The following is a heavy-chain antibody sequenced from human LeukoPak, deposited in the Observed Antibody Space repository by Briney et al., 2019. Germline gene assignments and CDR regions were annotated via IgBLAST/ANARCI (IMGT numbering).Heavy chain of an antibody. CDR3: ARGLSSSWYLGAFDI. J-gene: IGHJ3*02. D-gene: IGHD6-13*01. CDR2: MNPNSGNT. Sequence: ASVKVSCKASGYTFTSYDINWVRQATGQGLEWMGWMNPNSGNTGYAQKFQGRVTMTRNTSMSTAYMELSSLRSEDMAVYYCARGLSSSWYLGAFDIWGQGTMVTVSS. V-gene: IGHV1-8*01. CDR1: GYTFTSYD.